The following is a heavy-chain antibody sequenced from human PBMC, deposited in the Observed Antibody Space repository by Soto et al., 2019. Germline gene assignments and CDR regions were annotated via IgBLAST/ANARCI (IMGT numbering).Heavy chain of an antibody. CDR1: GGSVSSGSFH. CDR2: VHNSGYT. D-gene: IGHD3-16*02. V-gene: IGHV4-61*01. Sequence: QVQLQESGPGLVKPSETLSLTCTVSGGSVSSGSFHWSWIRQPPGKGLEWIGYVHNSGYTDYNPSLEGRVTISGDTSNNQFSLELSSVTAADTAVYYCAREGGGIPYYGMDVWGRGTTVTVSS. J-gene: IGHJ6*02. CDR3: AREGGGIPYYGMDV.